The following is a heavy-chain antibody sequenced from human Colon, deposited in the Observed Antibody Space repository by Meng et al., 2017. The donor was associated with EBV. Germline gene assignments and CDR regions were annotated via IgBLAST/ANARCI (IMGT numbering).Heavy chain of an antibody. D-gene: IGHD6-19*01. CDR1: GGSFRGYY. J-gene: IGHJ4*02. CDR3: ARRLAALDY. Sequence: QVHLQESGPGLVKPSPXLSLSCAVYGGSFRGYYWTWIRQPPGKGLEWVAEINYSGNTNYSPSLKSRVTISIDTSKNQFSLKLSSVTAADTAIYYCARRLAALDYGGQGTLVTVSS. CDR2: INYSGNT. V-gene: IGHV4-34*09.